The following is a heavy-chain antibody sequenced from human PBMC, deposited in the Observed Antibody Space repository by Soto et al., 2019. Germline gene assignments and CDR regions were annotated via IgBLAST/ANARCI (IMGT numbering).Heavy chain of an antibody. CDR3: ARDYLSTMIVVALGAFDI. Sequence: GGSLRLSCAASGFTFTKYDMNWVRQAPGKGLERVPYISRSSSYIYAAASVKARFTMSRDIAKNSLYLQMNSLRAEDTAVYYCARDYLSTMIVVALGAFDIWGQGTMVTVSS. D-gene: IGHD3-22*01. J-gene: IGHJ3*02. CDR1: GFTFTKYD. V-gene: IGHV3-21*06. CDR2: ISRSSSYI.